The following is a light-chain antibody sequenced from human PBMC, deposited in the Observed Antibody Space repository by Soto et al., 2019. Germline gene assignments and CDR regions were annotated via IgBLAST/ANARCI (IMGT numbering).Light chain of an antibody. CDR2: DVS. J-gene: IGLJ1*01. CDR3: SSYTSSSTLV. CDR1: SSDVGGYNY. V-gene: IGLV2-14*01. Sequence: QSALTQPASVSGSPGQSITISCTGTSSDVGGYNYVSWYQQHPGKAPKLMIYDVSNRPSGVSNRFSGSKSGNTASLTISVLQAEDEADYYCSSYTSSSTLVFGTGTKVTVL.